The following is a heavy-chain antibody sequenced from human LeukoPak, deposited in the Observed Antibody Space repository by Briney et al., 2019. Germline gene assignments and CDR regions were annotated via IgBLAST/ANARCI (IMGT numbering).Heavy chain of an antibody. CDR2: ISGSGGST. Sequence: GGSLRLSCAASGFTFSSYAMSWVRQAPGKGLEWVSAISGSGGSTYYADSVKGRFTISRDNSKNTLYLQMNSLRAEDTAAYYCAKDIRDSSSWYPYYFDYWGQGTLVTVSS. V-gene: IGHV3-23*01. J-gene: IGHJ4*02. D-gene: IGHD6-13*01. CDR3: AKDIRDSSSWYPYYFDY. CDR1: GFTFSSYA.